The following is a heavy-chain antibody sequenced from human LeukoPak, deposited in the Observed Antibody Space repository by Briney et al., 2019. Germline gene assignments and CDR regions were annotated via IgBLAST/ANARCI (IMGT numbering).Heavy chain of an antibody. J-gene: IGHJ5*02. CDR3: ARRPRNFRTTGTTREWFDP. CDR1: SVSFSGYY. CDR2: INHSGST. V-gene: IGHV4-34*01. D-gene: IGHD1-1*01. Sequence: SETLSLTCAVYSVSFSGYYGSWISQPPGKGLEWIGEINHSGSTNYNPSLKSRVTISVDTSKNQFSLKLSSVTAADTAVYYCARRPRNFRTTGTTREWFDPWGQGTLVTVSS.